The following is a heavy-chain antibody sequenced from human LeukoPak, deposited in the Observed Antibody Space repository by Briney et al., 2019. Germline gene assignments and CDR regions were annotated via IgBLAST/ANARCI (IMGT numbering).Heavy chain of an antibody. CDR1: GYSISSGYY. CDR3: ARVLYSSGWYFDY. CDR2: IYHSGST. J-gene: IGHJ4*02. D-gene: IGHD6-19*01. V-gene: IGHV4-38-2*01. Sequence: PSETLSLTRAVSGYSISSGYYWGWIRQPPGKGLEWIGSIYHSGSTYYNPSLKSRVTISVDTSKNQFSLKLSSVTAADTAVYYCARVLYSSGWYFDYWGQGTLVTVSS.